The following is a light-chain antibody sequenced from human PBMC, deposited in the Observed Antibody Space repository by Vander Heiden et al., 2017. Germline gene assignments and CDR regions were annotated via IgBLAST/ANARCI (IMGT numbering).Light chain of an antibody. Sequence: EIVLTQSPGTLSLSPGERATLSCRASQTISSNYLAWYQQKPGQAPRLLIYGASTRATGIPDRFGGSGSGTDFTLTINRLEPEDFAVYYCQQDDDYPPGTFGQGTKVEIK. CDR1: QTISSNY. J-gene: IGKJ1*01. CDR2: GAS. CDR3: QQDDDYPPGT. V-gene: IGKV3-20*01.